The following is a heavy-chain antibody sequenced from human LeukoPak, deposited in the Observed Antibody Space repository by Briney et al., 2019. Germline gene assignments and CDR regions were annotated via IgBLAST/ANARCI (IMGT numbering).Heavy chain of an antibody. CDR1: GFTFSSYG. CDR3: AKGQYDILTGAYFDY. CDR2: ISYDGSNK. J-gene: IGHJ4*02. V-gene: IGHV3-30*18. Sequence: PGRSLRLSCAASGFTFSSYGMHWVRQAPGKGLEWVAVISYDGSNKYYADSVKGRFTISRDNSKNTLHLQMNSLRAEDTAVYYCAKGQYDILTGAYFDYWGQGTLVTVSS. D-gene: IGHD3-9*01.